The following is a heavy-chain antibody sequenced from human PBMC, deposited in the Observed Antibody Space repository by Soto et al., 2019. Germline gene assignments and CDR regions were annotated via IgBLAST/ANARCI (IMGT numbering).Heavy chain of an antibody. J-gene: IGHJ3*02. CDR1: GFTFSNAW. Sequence: GGSLRLSCAASGFTFSNAWMSWVRQAPGKGLEWVGRIKSKTDGWATDYAAPVKGRFTISRDDSKNTLYLQMNSLKTEDTAVYYCTTGVYSGSNYDAFDIWGQGTMVTVSS. CDR3: TTGVYSGSNYDAFDI. V-gene: IGHV3-15*01. CDR2: IKSKTDGWAT. D-gene: IGHD1-26*01.